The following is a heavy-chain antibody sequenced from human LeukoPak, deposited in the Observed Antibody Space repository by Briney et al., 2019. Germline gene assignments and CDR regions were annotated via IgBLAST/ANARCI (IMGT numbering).Heavy chain of an antibody. J-gene: IGHJ3*02. CDR2: INPNSGGT. CDR1: GYTFTGYY. D-gene: IGHD3-22*01. CDR3: ARDWGGSYYYDSSGYQVAFDI. V-gene: IGHV1-2*02. Sequence: ASVKVSCKASGYTFTGYYMHWVRQAPGQGLEWMGWINPNSGGTNYAQKFQGRVTMTRDTSISTAYMELSRLRSDDTAVYYCARDWGGSYYYDSSGYQVAFDIWGQGTMVTVSS.